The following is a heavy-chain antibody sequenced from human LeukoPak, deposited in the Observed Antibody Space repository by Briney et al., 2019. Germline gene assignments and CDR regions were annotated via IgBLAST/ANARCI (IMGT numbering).Heavy chain of an antibody. CDR1: GFTFSNAW. V-gene: IGHV3-15*01. Sequence: GGSLRLSCAASGFTFSNAWMSWVRQAPEKGLEWVGRIKSKTDGGTADYAAPVKGRFTISTDDSKNTLYLQMNSLKTEDTAVYYCTTEASGYAIFLDYWGQGTLVTVSS. CDR2: IKSKTDGGTA. D-gene: IGHD5-12*01. J-gene: IGHJ4*02. CDR3: TTEASGYAIFLDY.